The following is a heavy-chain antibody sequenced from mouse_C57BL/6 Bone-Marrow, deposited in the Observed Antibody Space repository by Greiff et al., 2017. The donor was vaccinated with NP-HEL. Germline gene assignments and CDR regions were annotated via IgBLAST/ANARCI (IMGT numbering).Heavy chain of an antibody. V-gene: IGHV1-55*01. CDR1: FYTFTSYL. CDR3: AREEGY. J-gene: IGHJ3*01. CDR2: IYPGSGST. Sequence: LQQPGAAPVPPFSSFHISFTSSFYTFTSYLITWVKQRPGQGLEWIGDIYPGSGSTNYNEKFKSKATLTVDTSSSTAYMQLSSLTSEDSAVYYCAREEGYWGQGTLVTVSA.